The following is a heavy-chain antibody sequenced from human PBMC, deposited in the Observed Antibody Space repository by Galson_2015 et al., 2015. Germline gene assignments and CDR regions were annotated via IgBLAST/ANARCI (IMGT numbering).Heavy chain of an antibody. Sequence: SLRLSCAASGFTFSSYWMHWVRQAPGKGLVWVSRINSDGSSTSYADSVKGRFTISRDNAKNTLYLQMNSLRAEDTAVYYCARGGRITMVRGVIMYGMDVWGQGTTVTVSS. V-gene: IGHV3-74*01. D-gene: IGHD3-10*01. CDR2: INSDGSST. J-gene: IGHJ6*02. CDR1: GFTFSSYW. CDR3: ARGGRITMVRGVIMYGMDV.